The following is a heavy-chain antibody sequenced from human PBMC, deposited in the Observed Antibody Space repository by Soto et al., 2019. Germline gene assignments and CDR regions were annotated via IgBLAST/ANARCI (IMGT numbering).Heavy chain of an antibody. J-gene: IGHJ5*02. V-gene: IGHV3-30*18. D-gene: IGHD6-19*01. Sequence: QVQLVESGGGVVQPGRSLRLSCAASGFTFSNYGMHWVRQAPGKGLEWVAVISYDGSNKYNADSVKGRFNISRDNSKNTLYLQMNSLRAEDTAVYYCAKDLEQWRRYSWFDPWGQGTLVTVSS. CDR3: AKDLEQWRRYSWFDP. CDR2: ISYDGSNK. CDR1: GFTFSNYG.